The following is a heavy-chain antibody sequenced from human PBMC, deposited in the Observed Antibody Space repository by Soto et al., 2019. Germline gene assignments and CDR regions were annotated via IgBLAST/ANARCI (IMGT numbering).Heavy chain of an antibody. D-gene: IGHD1-1*01. CDR3: AREGAYNSTSGTTGFDY. J-gene: IGHJ4*02. V-gene: IGHV1-3*01. Sequence: QVKLVQSGAEVKKPGASVKVSCKASGYPFSPFAIHWVRQAPGQRLEWMGWINAGNGNTRYSQNFQGRVSITRDTSASTFYMELSSLRTESTAVYYCAREGAYNSTSGTTGFDYWGQGTLVTVSS. CDR1: GYPFSPFA. CDR2: INAGNGNT.